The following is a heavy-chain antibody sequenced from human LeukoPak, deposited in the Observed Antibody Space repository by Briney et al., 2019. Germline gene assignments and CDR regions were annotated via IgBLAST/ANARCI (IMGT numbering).Heavy chain of an antibody. CDR3: VREYSSSSGRAFDI. J-gene: IGHJ3*02. D-gene: IGHD6-6*01. CDR2: ISTDGSST. CDR1: GFTFSSYW. V-gene: IGHV3-74*01. Sequence: PGGSLRLSCAASGFTFSSYWMHWVRQAPGKGLVWVSRISTDGSSTNSADSVKGRFTISRDNAKNTRYLQMNSLRAEDTAVYYCVREYSSSSGRAFDIWGQGTMVTVSP.